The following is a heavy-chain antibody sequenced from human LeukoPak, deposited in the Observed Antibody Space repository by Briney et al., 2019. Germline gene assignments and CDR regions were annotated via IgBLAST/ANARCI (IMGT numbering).Heavy chain of an antibody. CDR3: TRVEETATTAAIIRKYSYYYYYMDV. Sequence: GGSLRLSCAASGFTLSTYAMSWVRQTPGKGLEWVAATSSSDAGTYHADSVRGRFTISRDNAKNSLYLQMSSLRAEDTAVYYCTRVEETATTAAIIRKYSYYYYYMDVWGKGNTVTVSS. V-gene: IGHV3-23*01. D-gene: IGHD4-11*01. CDR1: GFTLSTYA. CDR2: TSSSDAGT. J-gene: IGHJ6*03.